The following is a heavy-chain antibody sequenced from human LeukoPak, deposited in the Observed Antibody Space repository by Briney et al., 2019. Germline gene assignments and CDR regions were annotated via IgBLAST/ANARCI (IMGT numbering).Heavy chain of an antibody. J-gene: IGHJ6*02. CDR1: GGSISSYY. D-gene: IGHD3-10*01. CDR3: ARVMVRGRGYYGMDV. Sequence: PSETLSLTCTVSGGSISSYYWGWIRQPAGKGLEWIGRIYTSGSTNYNPSLKSRVTMSVDTSKNQFSLKLSSVTAADTAVYYCARVMVRGRGYYGMDVWGQGTTVTVSS. V-gene: IGHV4-4*07. CDR2: IYTSGST.